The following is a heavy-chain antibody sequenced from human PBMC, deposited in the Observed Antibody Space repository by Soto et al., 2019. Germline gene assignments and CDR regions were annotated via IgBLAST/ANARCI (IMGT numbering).Heavy chain of an antibody. CDR3: ARGPSSSTSYSVLWYYYGMDV. D-gene: IGHD2-2*01. J-gene: IGHJ6*02. Sequence: SETLSLTCTVSGASIRTGGYYWSWIRQRPGKGLEWIAYIFYTGSAYYNPSLESRLTISVDRSKNQFSLKLRSVTVADTAVYYCARGPSSSTSYSVLWYYYGMDVWGQGTTVTVSS. CDR1: GASIRTGGYY. CDR2: IFYTGSA. V-gene: IGHV4-31*02.